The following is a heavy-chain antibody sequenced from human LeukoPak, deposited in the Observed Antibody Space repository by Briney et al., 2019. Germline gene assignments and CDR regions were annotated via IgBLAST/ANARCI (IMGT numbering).Heavy chain of an antibody. CDR1: GFTFSSYA. V-gene: IGHV3-30-3*01. CDR3: ARSKLVYYFDY. CDR2: ISYDGSNR. D-gene: IGHD4-23*01. Sequence: PGGSLRLSCAASGFTFSSYAMHWVRQAPGKGLEWVAVISYDGSNRYYADSVKGRFTISRDNSKNTLYLQMNSLRAEDTAVYYCARSKLVYYFDYWGQGTLVTVPS. J-gene: IGHJ4*02.